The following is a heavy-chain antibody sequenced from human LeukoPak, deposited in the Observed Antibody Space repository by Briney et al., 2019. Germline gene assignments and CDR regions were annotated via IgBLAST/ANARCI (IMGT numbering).Heavy chain of an antibody. CDR3: ARGMGRYYYYMDV. CDR2: IREDGSEK. J-gene: IGHJ6*03. D-gene: IGHD1-26*01. CDR1: GFTFTNFW. V-gene: IGHV3-7*01. Sequence: PGGSLRLSCEASGFTFTNFWMSWVRQAPGKRPEWVANIREDGSEKKYVDSVKGRFTISRDNAKNSIYLQMNSLRVEDTAVYYCARGMGRYYYYMDVWGKGTTVTVSS.